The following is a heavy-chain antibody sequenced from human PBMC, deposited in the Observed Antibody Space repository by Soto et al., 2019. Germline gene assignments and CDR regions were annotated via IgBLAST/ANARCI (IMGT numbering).Heavy chain of an antibody. CDR1: GLTVSIYA. Sequence: RGSLRLSCSASGLTVSIYAMHWVSQAPGKGLEYVSSISTNGGSTDYADSVKGRFTISRDNSKNTVYLQMSSLRVEDTAVYYCVKGEYYYDSSGYYPFDYWGLGT. V-gene: IGHV3-64D*06. CDR3: VKGEYYYDSSGYYPFDY. D-gene: IGHD3-22*01. CDR2: ISTNGGST. J-gene: IGHJ4*02.